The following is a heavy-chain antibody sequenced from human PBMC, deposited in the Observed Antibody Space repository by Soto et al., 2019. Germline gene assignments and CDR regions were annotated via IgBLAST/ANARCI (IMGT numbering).Heavy chain of an antibody. Sequence: QVQLVESGGGVVQPRRSLRLSCAASGFTFSSYAMHWVRQAPGKGLEWVAVISYDGSNKYYADSVKGRFTISRDNSKNTLYLQMNSLGAEDTAVYYCARRSYYDFWSGYPVDYWGQGTLVTVSS. CDR1: GFTFSSYA. V-gene: IGHV3-30-3*01. D-gene: IGHD3-3*01. CDR3: ARRSYYDFWSGYPVDY. J-gene: IGHJ4*02. CDR2: ISYDGSNK.